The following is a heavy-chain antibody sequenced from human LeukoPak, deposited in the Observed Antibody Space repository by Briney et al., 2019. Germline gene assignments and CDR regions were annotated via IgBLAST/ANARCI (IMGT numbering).Heavy chain of an antibody. CDR3: AKLVSGYTNHACDF. CDR1: GFTFSTYA. Sequence: GGSLGLSCAASGFTFSTYAMSWVRQAPGKGLEWVSAISGSGGSLYYADSVKGRFTISRDNSKNTLYLQMNSLRAEDTAVYYCAKLVSGYTNHACDFGGQGTMVTVSS. J-gene: IGHJ3*01. V-gene: IGHV3-23*01. D-gene: IGHD3-3*01. CDR2: ISGSGGSL.